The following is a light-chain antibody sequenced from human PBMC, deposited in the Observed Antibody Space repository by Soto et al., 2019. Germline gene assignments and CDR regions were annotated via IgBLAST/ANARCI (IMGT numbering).Light chain of an antibody. CDR3: QQRTNWAYT. J-gene: IGKJ2*01. CDR1: QSVSYH. CDR2: GAS. V-gene: IGKV3-11*01. Sequence: EIVLTQSPATLSLSTGESATLSCRASQSVSYHLAWYQQKPGQAPRLLIYGASNRATGIPARFSGSGSGTDFTLTISSLEPEDFAVYYCQQRTNWAYTFGQGTKLEIK.